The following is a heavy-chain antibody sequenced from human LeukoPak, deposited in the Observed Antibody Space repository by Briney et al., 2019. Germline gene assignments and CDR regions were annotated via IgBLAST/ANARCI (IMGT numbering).Heavy chain of an antibody. D-gene: IGHD6-19*01. Sequence: PGGSLRLSCAASGFTFSGSAVHWVRQASGKGLEWVGRIRNKANGYATAYAASVKGRFTISRDDSKNTAYLQMNSLKTEDTAVYYCRSGWYIGGAFDIWGQGTMVTVSS. CDR3: RSGWYIGGAFDI. V-gene: IGHV3-73*01. CDR1: GFTFSGSA. J-gene: IGHJ3*02. CDR2: IRNKANGYAT.